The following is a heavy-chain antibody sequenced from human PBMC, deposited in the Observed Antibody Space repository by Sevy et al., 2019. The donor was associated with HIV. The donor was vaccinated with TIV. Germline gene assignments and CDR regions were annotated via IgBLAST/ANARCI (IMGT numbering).Heavy chain of an antibody. D-gene: IGHD3-22*01. CDR1: GFTFSSYS. Sequence: GGSLRLSCAASGFTFSSYSMNWVRQAPGKGLEWVSSISSSSSYKYYADSVKGRFTISRDNAKNSLYLQMNSLRGEDTAVYYCARWSSFYYYDSSGYDAFDIWGQGTMVTVSS. CDR2: ISSSSSYK. V-gene: IGHV3-21*01. CDR3: ARWSSFYYYDSSGYDAFDI. J-gene: IGHJ3*02.